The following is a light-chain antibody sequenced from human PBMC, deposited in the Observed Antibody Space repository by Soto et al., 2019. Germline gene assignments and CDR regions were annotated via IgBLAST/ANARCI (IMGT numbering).Light chain of an antibody. J-gene: IGLJ2*01. V-gene: IGLV2-14*01. CDR3: SSYTRSSSTLVV. CDR1: RSDVGGYNY. Sequence: QSVLTQPASVSGSPGQSITISCTGTRSDVGGYNYVSWYQQHPGKAPKLMIYDVSNRPSGISNRFSGSKSGNTASLTISGLQTEDEADYYCSSYTRSSSTLVVFGGGTKLTVL. CDR2: DVS.